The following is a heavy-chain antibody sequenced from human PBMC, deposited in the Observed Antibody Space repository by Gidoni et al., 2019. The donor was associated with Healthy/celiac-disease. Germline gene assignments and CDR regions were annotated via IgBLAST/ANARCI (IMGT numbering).Heavy chain of an antibody. V-gene: IGHV1-69*06. CDR1: GGTFSSYA. J-gene: IGHJ6*02. D-gene: IGHD1-1*01. CDR2: IIPIFGTA. Sequence: QVQLVQSGAEVKKPGSSVKVSCKASGGTFSSYAISWVRQAPGQGLEWMGGIIPIFGTANYAQKFQGRVTITADKSTSTAYMELSSLRSEDTAVYYCARRNWNPPQQRYYYYGMDVWGQGTTVTVSS. CDR3: ARRNWNPPQQRYYYYGMDV.